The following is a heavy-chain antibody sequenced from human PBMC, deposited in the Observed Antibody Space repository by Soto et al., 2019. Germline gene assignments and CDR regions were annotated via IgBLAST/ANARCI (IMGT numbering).Heavy chain of an antibody. CDR3: ARLFGSGFDY. D-gene: IGHD3-10*02. J-gene: IGHJ4*02. V-gene: IGHV3-48*02. CDR1: GFTFSTDS. Sequence: EVQLVESGGGLVQPGGSLRLSCVASGFTFSTDSMNWVRQAPGKGLEWVAHISTSGATRYYADSVKGRFTISRDNAKTSLYLQMDSLRNADTAVYYCARLFGSGFDYWGQGTLVTVSS. CDR2: ISTSGATR.